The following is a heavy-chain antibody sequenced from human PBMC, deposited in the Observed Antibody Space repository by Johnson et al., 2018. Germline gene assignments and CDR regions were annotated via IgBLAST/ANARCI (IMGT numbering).Heavy chain of an antibody. Sequence: QVQLVESGGGVVQPGRSLRLSCAASGFTFSSYGMHWVRQAPGKGLEWVAVISYDGSNNYYADSVKGRFTISRDNSKNTLYLQMNSLRAEETAVDYCAREVAGAFDIWGQGTMVTVSS. CDR2: ISYDGSNN. J-gene: IGHJ3*02. D-gene: IGHD5-12*01. CDR1: GFTFSSYG. CDR3: AREVAGAFDI. V-gene: IGHV3-30*03.